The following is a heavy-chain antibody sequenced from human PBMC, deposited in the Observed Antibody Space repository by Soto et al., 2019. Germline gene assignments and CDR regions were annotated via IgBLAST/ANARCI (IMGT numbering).Heavy chain of an antibody. CDR1: GFSLTTHGVG. J-gene: IGHJ1*01. CDR3: AHRGYADNHFQH. CDR2: IYWDDDK. Sequence: QITLKESGPTLVKPTQTLTLTCTFSGFSLTTHGVGVGWIRQPPGKALEWLANIYWDDDKRYSPSLKTRLTITKDTSKDKVVLKMTNMDPADPATYYCAHRGYADNHFQHWGQGTLVTVSS. V-gene: IGHV2-5*02. D-gene: IGHD5-18*01.